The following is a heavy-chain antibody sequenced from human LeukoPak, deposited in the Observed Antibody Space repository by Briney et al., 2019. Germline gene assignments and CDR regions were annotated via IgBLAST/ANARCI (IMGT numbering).Heavy chain of an antibody. J-gene: IGHJ4*02. CDR2: IYISGTT. Sequence: SETLSLTCTVSGGSISSYYWSWIRQPAGKGLEWIGRIYISGTTNYSPSLKTRVTMSVDTSKNQFSLILSSVTAADTAVYYCAREGGSYRTFDYWGQGTLVTVSS. CDR1: GGSISSYY. V-gene: IGHV4-4*07. D-gene: IGHD3-16*02. CDR3: AREGGSYRTFDY.